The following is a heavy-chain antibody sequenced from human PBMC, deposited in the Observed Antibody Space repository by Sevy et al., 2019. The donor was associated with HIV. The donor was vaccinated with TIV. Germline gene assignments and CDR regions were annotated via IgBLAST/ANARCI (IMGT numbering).Heavy chain of an antibody. J-gene: IGHJ3*02. CDR1: RFTFSSYW. CDR3: ARAGGWGNINHSNQILDI. D-gene: IGHD3-16*01. Sequence: GGSLRLSCAASRFTFSSYWMSWVRQAPGKGLEWVANIDQDGSDKRYVDSVRGRFTISRDNANNFLYLQMSSLRADDTAVYYCARAGGWGNINHSNQILDIWGHGTKVTVSS. V-gene: IGHV3-7*01. CDR2: IDQDGSDK.